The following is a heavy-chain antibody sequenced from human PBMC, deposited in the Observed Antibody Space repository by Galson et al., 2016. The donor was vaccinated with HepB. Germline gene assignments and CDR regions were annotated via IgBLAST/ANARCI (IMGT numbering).Heavy chain of an antibody. J-gene: IGHJ4*02. V-gene: IGHV3-30*03. Sequence: SLRLSCAATGFNFSNYAMHWARQAPGKGLERVAIISHDGSKKYYGDSVKGRFTISRDDSKNTLYLQMNSLKIEDTSVYYCARARIAYSDYALPDYWGQGTLVTVSS. CDR3: ARARIAYSDYALPDY. CDR1: GFNFSNYA. CDR2: ISHDGSKK. D-gene: IGHD4-17*01.